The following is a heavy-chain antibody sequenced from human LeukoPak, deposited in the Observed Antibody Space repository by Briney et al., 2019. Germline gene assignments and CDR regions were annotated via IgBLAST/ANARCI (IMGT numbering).Heavy chain of an antibody. J-gene: IGHJ1*01. CDR3: AREETMVVTPQAPGYFQH. CDR1: GGTFSSYA. V-gene: IGHV1-69*05. D-gene: IGHD4-23*01. CDR2: IIPIFGTA. Sequence: SVKVSCKASGGTFSSYAISWVRQAPGQGLEWMGRIIPIFGTANYAQKFQGRVTITTDESTSTAYMELSSLRSEDTAVYYCAREETMVVTPQAPGYFQHWGQGTLVTVSS.